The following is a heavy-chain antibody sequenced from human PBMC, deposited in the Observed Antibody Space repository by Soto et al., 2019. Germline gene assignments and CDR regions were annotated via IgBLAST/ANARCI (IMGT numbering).Heavy chain of an antibody. V-gene: IGHV3-23*01. CDR2: LTADSDDT. Sequence: GGSLRLSCVASGFTFSTHTMNWVRQAPGKGLEWVSRLTADSDDTSYADSIKGRFTISRDNSKNTPYLQMNSLRAEDTAIYYCAKGLDRASLDFWGQGALVTVSS. D-gene: IGHD1-1*01. CDR3: AKGLDRASLDF. J-gene: IGHJ4*02. CDR1: GFTFSTHT.